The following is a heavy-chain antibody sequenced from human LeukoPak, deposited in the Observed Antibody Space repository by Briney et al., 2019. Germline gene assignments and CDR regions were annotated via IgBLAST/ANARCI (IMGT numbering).Heavy chain of an antibody. CDR3: ARRAHGSFDY. J-gene: IGHJ4*02. V-gene: IGHV4-38-2*02. CDR2: IYYSGST. D-gene: IGHD5-24*01. CDR1: GYSINNGYN. Sequence: SSETLSLTRSVSGYSINNGYNWGWVRQPPGKGLEWIGYIYYSGSTNYNPSLKSRVTISVDTSKNQFSLKLSSVTAADTAVYYCARRAHGSFDYWGQGTLVTVSS.